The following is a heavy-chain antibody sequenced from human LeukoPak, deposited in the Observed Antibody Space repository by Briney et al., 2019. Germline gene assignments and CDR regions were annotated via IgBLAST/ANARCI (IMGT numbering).Heavy chain of an antibody. CDR1: GYTFTSYD. Sequence: GASVKVSCKASGYTFTSYDINWVRQATGQVLEWMGWMNPNSGNTGYAQKFQGRVTMTRNTSISTAYMELSSLRSEDTAVYYCARGEVAALLDAFDIWGQGTMVTVSS. V-gene: IGHV1-8*01. CDR2: MNPNSGNT. CDR3: ARGEVAALLDAFDI. J-gene: IGHJ3*02. D-gene: IGHD2-15*01.